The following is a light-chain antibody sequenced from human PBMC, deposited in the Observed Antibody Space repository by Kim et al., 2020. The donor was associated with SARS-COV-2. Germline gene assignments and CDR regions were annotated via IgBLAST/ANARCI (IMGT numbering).Light chain of an antibody. CDR2: YKSDSDK. J-gene: IGLJ3*02. Sequence: CTLSSDINVGPYRIYWYQQKPGSPPQYLLRYKSDSDKQQASGVPSRFSGSKDPSANAGILLISGVQSEDEADYYCVIWHSSTSLVFGGGTQLTVL. CDR1: SDINVGPYR. CDR3: VIWHSSTSLV. V-gene: IGLV5-45*01.